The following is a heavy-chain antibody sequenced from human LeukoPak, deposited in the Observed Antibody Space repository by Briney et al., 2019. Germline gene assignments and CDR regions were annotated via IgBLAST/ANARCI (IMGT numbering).Heavy chain of an antibody. CDR3: ARDQRGIAVFATGWFDP. D-gene: IGHD6-19*01. CDR2: ISNSGNTK. Sequence: PGGSLRLSCAVSGFTFSDYYMSWIRQAPGRGLEWVSYISNSGNTKYYADSVKGRFTISRDNAKNSLYLQMNSLRAEDTAVYYCARDQRGIAVFATGWFDPWGQGTLVIVSS. V-gene: IGHV3-11*04. CDR1: GFTFSDYY. J-gene: IGHJ5*02.